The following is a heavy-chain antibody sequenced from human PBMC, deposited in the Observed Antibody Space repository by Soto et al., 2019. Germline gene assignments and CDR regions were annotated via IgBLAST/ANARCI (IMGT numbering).Heavy chain of an antibody. CDR1: GGSINSGNYY. CDR2: IYYSGST. Sequence: PSETLSLTCTVSGGSINSGNYYWSWIRQPPGKGLEWIGYIYYSGSTKYKPSLKSRVTISVDRPKNQFSLKLSSVTAADTAVYYCARVPDRWGQGTLVTVSS. J-gene: IGHJ5*02. CDR3: ARVPDR. D-gene: IGHD2-2*01. V-gene: IGHV4-61*01.